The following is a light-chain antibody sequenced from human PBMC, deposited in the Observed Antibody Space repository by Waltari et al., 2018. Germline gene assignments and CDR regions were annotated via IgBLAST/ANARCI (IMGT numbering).Light chain of an antibody. J-gene: IGKJ3*01. CDR1: QSVNNY. CDR2: GAS. CDR3: QQHNSWPPIFT. V-gene: IGKV3-11*01. Sequence: EIVLTQSPATLSLFPGERATLSCRASQSVNNYLAWYQQQPGQPPRLLIYGASNRATGIPDRFSGSGSGTDFTLTISSLEPEDFAVYFCQQHNSWPPIFTFGPGTKVDIK.